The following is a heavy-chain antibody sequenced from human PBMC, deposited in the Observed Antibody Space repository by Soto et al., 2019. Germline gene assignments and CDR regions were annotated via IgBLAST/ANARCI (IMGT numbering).Heavy chain of an antibody. Sequence: QVQLVQSGAEVKKPGSSVKVSCKASGGTFSSYAISWVRQAPGQGLEWMGGIIPIFGTANYARKFQGRVAITADESTSTAYMELSSLRSEDTAVYYCAASGYSYGPTAEYFQHWGQGTLVTVSS. CDR1: GGTFSSYA. D-gene: IGHD5-18*01. CDR3: AASGYSYGPTAEYFQH. J-gene: IGHJ1*01. V-gene: IGHV1-69*12. CDR2: IIPIFGTA.